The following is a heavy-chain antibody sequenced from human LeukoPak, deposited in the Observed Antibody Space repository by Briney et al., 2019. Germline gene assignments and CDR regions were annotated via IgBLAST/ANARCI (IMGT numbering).Heavy chain of an antibody. J-gene: IGHJ6*04. CDR2: ISSSGSTI. V-gene: IGHV3-48*03. Sequence: VGSLRLSCAASGFTFSSYEMNWVRQAPGKGLEWVSYISSSGSTIYYADSVKGRFTISRDNAKNSLYLQMNSLRAEDTAVYYCAELGITMIGGVWGKGTTVTVSS. CDR3: AELGITMIGGV. D-gene: IGHD3-10*02. CDR1: GFTFSSYE.